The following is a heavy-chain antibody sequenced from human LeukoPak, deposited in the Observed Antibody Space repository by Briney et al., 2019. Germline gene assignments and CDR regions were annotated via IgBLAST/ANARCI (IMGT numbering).Heavy chain of an antibody. CDR2: IRYDGSNK. CDR3: AKDRGVVVPAAILDDY. J-gene: IGHJ4*02. D-gene: IGHD2-2*02. Sequence: GGSLRLSCAASGFTFSSYGMHWVRQAPGKGLEWVAFIRYDGSNKYYADSVKGRFTISRDNSKNTLYLQMNSLRAEDTAVYYCAKDRGVVVPAAILDDYWGQGTLITVSS. V-gene: IGHV3-30*02. CDR1: GFTFSSYG.